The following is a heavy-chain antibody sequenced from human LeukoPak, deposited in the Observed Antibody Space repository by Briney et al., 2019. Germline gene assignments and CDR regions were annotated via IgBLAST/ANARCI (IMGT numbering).Heavy chain of an antibody. CDR3: ARDRPVLTYYYYGMDV. J-gene: IGHJ6*02. V-gene: IGHV4-59*01. CDR2: IYYSGST. Sequence: SETLSLTCTVSGGSISSYYWSWIRQPPGKGLEWLGYIYYSGSTNYNPSLKSRVTISVDTSKNQFSLKLSSVTAADTAVYYCARDRPVLTYYYYGMDVWGQGTTVTVSS. D-gene: IGHD1-14*01. CDR1: GGSISSYY.